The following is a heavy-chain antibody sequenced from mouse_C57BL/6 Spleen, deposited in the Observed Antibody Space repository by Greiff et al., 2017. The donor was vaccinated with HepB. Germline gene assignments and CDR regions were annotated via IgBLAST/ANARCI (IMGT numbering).Heavy chain of an antibody. CDR2: INPNNGGT. D-gene: IGHD1-1*01. CDR1: GYTFTDYN. Sequence: EVQLQQSGPELVKPGASVKIPCKASGYTFTDYNMDWVKQSHGKSLEWIGDINPNNGGTIYNQKFTGKATLTVDKSYSTAYMELRSLTSEDTAVYYCARWGTTVVEATSAMDYLGQGTSVTVSS. V-gene: IGHV1-18*01. CDR3: ARWGTTVVEATSAMDY. J-gene: IGHJ4*01.